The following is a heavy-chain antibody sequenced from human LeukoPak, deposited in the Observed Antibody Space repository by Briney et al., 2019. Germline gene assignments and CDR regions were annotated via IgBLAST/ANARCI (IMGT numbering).Heavy chain of an antibody. J-gene: IGHJ1*01. CDR2: IYTSGGT. V-gene: IGHV4-61*02. Sequence: SETLSLTCTVSGGSISSGSYYWSWIRQPAGKGLEWIGRIYTSGGTNYNPSLKSRVTMSVDTSKNQFSLKLSSVTAADTAVYYCARGSYYYDSSGRAEYFQHWGQGTLVTVSS. CDR3: ARGSYYYDSSGRAEYFQH. CDR1: GGSISSGSYY. D-gene: IGHD3-22*01.